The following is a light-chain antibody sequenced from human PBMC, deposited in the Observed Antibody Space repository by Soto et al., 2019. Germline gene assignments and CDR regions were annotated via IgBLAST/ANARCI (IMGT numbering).Light chain of an antibody. Sequence: QSVLTQPASVSGSPGQSITISCTGTSSDVGTYNYVSWYQQHPGKAPQLMIYGVSNRPSGVSSRFSGSKSGNTASLTISGLQTEDEAHYYCISYTGTTTPYVFGSGTKLTVL. J-gene: IGLJ1*01. CDR3: ISYTGTTTPYV. V-gene: IGLV2-14*01. CDR2: GVS. CDR1: SSDVGTYNY.